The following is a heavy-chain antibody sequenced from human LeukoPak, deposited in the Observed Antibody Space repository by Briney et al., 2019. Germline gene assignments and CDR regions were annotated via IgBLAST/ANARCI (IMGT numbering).Heavy chain of an antibody. D-gene: IGHD3-10*01. CDR1: GFTFDDYG. V-gene: IGHV3-20*04. CDR3: AKNIRTGAYYYYYMDV. CDR2: NWNGGST. J-gene: IGHJ6*03. Sequence: PGGSLRLSCAASGFTFDDYGMSWVRQAPGKGLEWVSDNWNGGSTGYADSVKGRFTISRDNSKNTLYLQMNGLGAEDTAVYFCAKNIRTGAYYYYYMDVWGKGTTVIVSS.